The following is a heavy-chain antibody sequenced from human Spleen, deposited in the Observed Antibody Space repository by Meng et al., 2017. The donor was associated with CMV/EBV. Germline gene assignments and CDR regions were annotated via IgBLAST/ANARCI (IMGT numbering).Heavy chain of an antibody. Sequence: VEVVQAGAEGKKPGASVKVSCKASGYTFPGYYMHWVRQAPGQGLEWMGWINPNSGGTNYAQKFQGRVTMTRDTSISTAYMELSSLRSEDTAVYYCASGDGYCSSTSCYPGWGQGTLVTVSS. CDR3: ASGDGYCSSTSCYPG. CDR1: GYTFPGYY. CDR2: INPNSGGT. V-gene: IGHV1-2*02. D-gene: IGHD2-2*01. J-gene: IGHJ4*02.